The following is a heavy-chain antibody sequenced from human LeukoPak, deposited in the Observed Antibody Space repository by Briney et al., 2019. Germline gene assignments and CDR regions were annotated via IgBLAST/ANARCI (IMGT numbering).Heavy chain of an antibody. CDR3: ASSYYYRSGSYRPFYFDY. D-gene: IGHD3-10*01. Sequence: SETLSLTCAVYGESFSGYYWSWIRQPPGKGLEWIGEINHSGSINYNPSLKSRVTVSVDTSKNQFSLKLSSVTAADTAVYYCASSYYYRSGSYRPFYFDYWGQGTLVTVSS. CDR1: GESFSGYY. CDR2: INHSGSI. V-gene: IGHV4-34*01. J-gene: IGHJ4*02.